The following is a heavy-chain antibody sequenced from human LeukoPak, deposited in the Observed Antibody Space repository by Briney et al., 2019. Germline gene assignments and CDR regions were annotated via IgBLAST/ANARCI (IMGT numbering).Heavy chain of an antibody. V-gene: IGHV1-2*02. J-gene: IGHJ3*02. CDR3: ARVSGNSPYDAFDI. CDR1: GYTFTGYY. CDR2: INPNSGGT. Sequence: ASVKVSCKASGYTFTGYYMHWVRQAPGQGLEWMGWINPNSGGTNYAQKVQGRVTMTRDTSISTAYMELSRLRSDDTAVYYCARVSGNSPYDAFDIWGQGTMVTVSS. D-gene: IGHD4-23*01.